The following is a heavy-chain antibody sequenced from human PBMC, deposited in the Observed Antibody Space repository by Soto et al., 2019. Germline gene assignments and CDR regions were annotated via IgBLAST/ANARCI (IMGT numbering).Heavy chain of an antibody. J-gene: IGHJ6*03. CDR2: IYYSGST. CDR1: GGSISSGGYY. Sequence: SETLSLTCTVSGGSISSGGYYWSWIRQHPGKGLEWIGYIYYSGSTYYNPSLKSRVTISVDTSKNQFSLKLSSVTAADTAVYYCARHRYVNYYYYMDVWGKGTTVTVSS. D-gene: IGHD3-16*01. CDR3: ARHRYVNYYYYMDV. V-gene: IGHV4-31*03.